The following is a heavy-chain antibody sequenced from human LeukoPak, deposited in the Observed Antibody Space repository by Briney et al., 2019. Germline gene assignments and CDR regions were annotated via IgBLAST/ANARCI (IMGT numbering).Heavy chain of an antibody. J-gene: IGHJ4*02. D-gene: IGHD3-9*01. Sequence: SETLSLTCAVYGGSFSGYYWSWIRQPPGKGLEWIGEINHSGRTNYNPSLKSRVTVSVDTSKNQFSLKLSSVTAADTAVYYCARGDDILTGYSVSDYWGQGTLVTVSS. V-gene: IGHV4-34*01. CDR3: ARGDDILTGYSVSDY. CDR1: GGSFSGYY. CDR2: INHSGRT.